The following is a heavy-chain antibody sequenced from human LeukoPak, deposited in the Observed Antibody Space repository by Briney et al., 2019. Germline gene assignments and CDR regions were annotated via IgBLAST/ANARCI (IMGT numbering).Heavy chain of an antibody. CDR3: ARGGGSSGSSRIKPLDY. Sequence: SETLSLTCAVSGGSISSYYWSWLRQPPGKGLEWIGYIYYSGSTNYKPSLKSRVTISVDTSKNQFSLKLSSVTAADTAVYYCARGGGSSGSSRIKPLDYWGQGTLVTVSS. CDR2: IYYSGST. CDR1: GGSISSYY. J-gene: IGHJ4*02. D-gene: IGHD6-6*01. V-gene: IGHV4-59*01.